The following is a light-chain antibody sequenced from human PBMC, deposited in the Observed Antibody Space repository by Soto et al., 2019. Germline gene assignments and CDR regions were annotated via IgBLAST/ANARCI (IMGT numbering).Light chain of an antibody. V-gene: IGKV3-15*01. J-gene: IGKJ5*01. Sequence: EIMMTQSPATLSVSPGERATLSCRASQSVSNNLAWYQQKPGQAPRLLIYYASTRATGIPAWFSGSGSGTEFTLTICSLQSEDFALYYWQQYNNWPPITFGQGTRLEIK. CDR1: QSVSNN. CDR2: YAS. CDR3: QQYNNWPPIT.